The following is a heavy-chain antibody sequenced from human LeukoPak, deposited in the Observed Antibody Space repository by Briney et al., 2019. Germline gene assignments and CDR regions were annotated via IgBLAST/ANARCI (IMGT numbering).Heavy chain of an antibody. CDR1: GFTLKNYW. Sequence: GGSLRLSCETSGFTLKNYWMSWLRRAPGKGLEWVSRSKYDGSTAMYAESVKGRFTISRDNARGTLYLQMNSLRVDDTTVYYCAKSDWFDPCGRGILVTVSS. J-gene: IGHJ5*02. CDR3: AKSDWFDP. CDR2: SKYDGSTA. V-gene: IGHV3-74*03.